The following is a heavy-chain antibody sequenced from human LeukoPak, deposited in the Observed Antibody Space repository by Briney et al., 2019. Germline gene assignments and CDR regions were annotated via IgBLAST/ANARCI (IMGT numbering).Heavy chain of an antibody. CDR2: IYTSGST. CDR1: GGSISSGSYY. CDR3: ARGVFGAKGLFDY. J-gene: IGHJ4*02. V-gene: IGHV4-61*02. D-gene: IGHD3-3*01. Sequence: SETLFLTCTVSGGSISSGSYYWSWIRQPAGKGLGWIGRIYTSGSTNYNPSLKSRVTISVDTSKNQFSLKLSSVTAADTAVYYCARGVFGAKGLFDYWGQGNLVTVSS.